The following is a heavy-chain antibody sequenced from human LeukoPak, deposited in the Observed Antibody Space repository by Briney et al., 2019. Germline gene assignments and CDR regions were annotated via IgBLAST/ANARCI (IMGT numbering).Heavy chain of an antibody. CDR2: IKQDGSEK. Sequence: GGSLRLSCAASGFSFSSYGMHWVRQAPGKGLKWVANIKQDGSEKYYVDSVKGRFTISRDNAKNSLYLQMNSLRAEDTAVYYCARQGGATYPFDYWGQGTLVTVSS. J-gene: IGHJ4*02. CDR3: ARQGGATYPFDY. D-gene: IGHD5-12*01. V-gene: IGHV3-7*01. CDR1: GFSFSSYG.